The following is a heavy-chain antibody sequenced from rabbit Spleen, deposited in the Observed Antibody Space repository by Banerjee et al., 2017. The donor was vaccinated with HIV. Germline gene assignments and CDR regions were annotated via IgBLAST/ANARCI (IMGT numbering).Heavy chain of an antibody. J-gene: IGHJ6*01. Sequence: QEQLVESGGGLVQPEGSLTLTCKASGFDFSDSVVCWVRQAPGKGLEWFTCIDNRDDDTWYASWARGRFTISKTSSTTVTLQMTSLTAADTATYFCARDTSSSFSSYGMDLWGPGTLVTVS. D-gene: IGHD1-1*01. V-gene: IGHV1S45*01. CDR2: IDNRDDDT. CDR3: ARDTSSSFSSYGMDL. CDR1: GFDFSDSVV.